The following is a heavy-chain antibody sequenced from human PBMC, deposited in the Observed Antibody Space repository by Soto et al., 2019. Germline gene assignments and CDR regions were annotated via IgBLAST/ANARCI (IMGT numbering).Heavy chain of an antibody. J-gene: IGHJ5*02. D-gene: IGHD2-2*01. CDR3: ARPYCSSTSCYLNWFDP. CDR2: INPNSGGT. CDR1: GYTFTGYY. V-gene: IGHV1-2*02. Sequence: ASVKVSCKASGYTFTGYYMHWVRQAPGQGLEWMGWINPNSGGTNYAQKFQGRVTMTRDTSISTAYMELSRLRSDDTAVYYCARPYCSSTSCYLNWFDPWAQGTLVTVSS.